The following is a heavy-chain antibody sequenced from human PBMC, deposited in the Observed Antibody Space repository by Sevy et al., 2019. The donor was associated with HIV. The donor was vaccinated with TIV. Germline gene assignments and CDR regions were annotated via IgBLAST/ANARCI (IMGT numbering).Heavy chain of an antibody. CDR2: MNPNSRNT. CDR3: ARRASLHSSSIIEYDY. J-gene: IGHJ4*02. D-gene: IGHD6-6*01. Sequence: GTVKVSCKASGYTFTFYDINWVRQATRQGLERVGWMNPNSRNTGYAQKFQGRVTMIRNSSISTAYMELSSLRSEDTAVFYCARRASLHSSSIIEYDYWGQGTLVFVSS. CDR1: GYTFTFYD. V-gene: IGHV1-8*01.